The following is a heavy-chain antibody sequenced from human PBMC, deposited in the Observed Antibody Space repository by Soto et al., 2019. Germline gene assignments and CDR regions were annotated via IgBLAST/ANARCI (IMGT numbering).Heavy chain of an antibody. D-gene: IGHD5-18*01. CDR3: ARGCGYSYGLDP. CDR1: GDSISSNNNY. V-gene: IGHV4-30-4*01. CDR2: ISYSGTT. J-gene: IGHJ5*02. Sequence: QVQLQESGPGLVKPSQTLSLTCTVSGDSISSNNNYWSWIRQPPGEGLEWIGFISYSGTTSYSPSLESRVAISLDTSKSQFSLSLSSVTAADTAVYYCARGCGYSYGLDPWGQGTLVTVSS.